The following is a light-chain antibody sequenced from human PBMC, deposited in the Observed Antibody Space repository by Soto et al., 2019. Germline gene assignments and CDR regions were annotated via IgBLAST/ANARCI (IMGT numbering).Light chain of an antibody. CDR1: SSDVGAYNY. CDR2: EVN. Sequence: QSALTQPPSASGSPGQSVTISCTGTSSDVGAYNYVSWYQQYPGKAPKLMIYEVNKRPSGVPDRFSGSKSGKTASLTVSGLLPEDEADYHCTSYAGGNGWVFGGGIKLTVL. J-gene: IGLJ3*02. CDR3: TSYAGGNGWV. V-gene: IGLV2-8*01.